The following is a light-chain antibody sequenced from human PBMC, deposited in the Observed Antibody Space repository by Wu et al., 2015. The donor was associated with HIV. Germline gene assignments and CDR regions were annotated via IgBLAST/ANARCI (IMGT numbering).Light chain of an antibody. CDR1: QSISSK. J-gene: IGKJ1*01. CDR3: QQYDNYRWT. Sequence: EIVMTQSPVTLSVSPGERVTLSCRASQSISSKLAWYQQKPGQTPRLLIYGASTRATGIPVRFSGSGSGTEFTLTISSLQSEDFAVYFCQQYDNYRWTFGQGTKV. CDR2: GAS. V-gene: IGKV3-15*01.